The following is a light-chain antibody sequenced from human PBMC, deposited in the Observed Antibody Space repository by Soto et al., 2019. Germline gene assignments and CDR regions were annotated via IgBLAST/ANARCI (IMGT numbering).Light chain of an antibody. Sequence: EIVLTQSPATLSLSPGERATLSCRASQSVSSYLAWFQQKPGQAPRLLIYDAPNRATGIPARFSGSGSGTDFTLTISSLEPEDFAVYYCQQRSNWQRTFGQGTKVEIK. J-gene: IGKJ1*01. CDR2: DAP. CDR1: QSVSSY. V-gene: IGKV3-11*01. CDR3: QQRSNWQRT.